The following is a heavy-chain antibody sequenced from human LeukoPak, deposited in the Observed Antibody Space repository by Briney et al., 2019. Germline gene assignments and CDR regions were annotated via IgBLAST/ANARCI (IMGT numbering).Heavy chain of an antibody. D-gene: IGHD6-19*01. CDR2: IYHSGST. J-gene: IGHJ4*02. Sequence: PSETLSLTCAVSGYSISSGYYWGRIRQPPGKGLEWIGSIYHSGSTYYNPSLKSRVTISVDTSKNQFSLKLSSVTAADTAVYYCASGWGSDYWGQGTLVTVSS. V-gene: IGHV4-38-2*01. CDR3: ASGWGSDY. CDR1: GYSISSGYY.